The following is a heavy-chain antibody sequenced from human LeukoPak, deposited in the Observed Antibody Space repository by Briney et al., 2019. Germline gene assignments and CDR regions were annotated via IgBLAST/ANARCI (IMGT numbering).Heavy chain of an antibody. D-gene: IGHD6-19*01. CDR1: GLTFSSYA. CDR2: ISCSGGST. V-gene: IGHV3-23*01. CDR3: AKDRSGGGDYYFGMDV. Sequence: GGSLRLSCAASGLTFSSYAMSWVRQAPGKGLEWVSSISCSGGSTYYADSVKGRFTISRDNSQNTLYLQMNSLRAEDTAVYYCAKDRSGGGDYYFGMDVWGPGTTVTVSS. J-gene: IGHJ6*02.